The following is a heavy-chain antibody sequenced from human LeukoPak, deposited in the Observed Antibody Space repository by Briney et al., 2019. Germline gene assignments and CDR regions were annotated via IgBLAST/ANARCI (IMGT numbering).Heavy chain of an antibody. CDR3: ARRDYGHYMDV. D-gene: IGHD4/OR15-4a*01. CDR1: GGSISSGGYY. V-gene: IGHV4-31*03. CDR2: IYYSGST. J-gene: IGHJ6*03. Sequence: SQTLSLTCTVSGGSISSGGYYWSWIRQHPGKGLEWIGYIYYSGSTYYNPSLKSRVTISVDTSKNQFSLKLSSVTAADTAAYYCARRDYGHYMDVWGKGTTVTVSS.